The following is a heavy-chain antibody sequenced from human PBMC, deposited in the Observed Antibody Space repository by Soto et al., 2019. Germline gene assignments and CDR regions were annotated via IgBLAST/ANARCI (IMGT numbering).Heavy chain of an antibody. D-gene: IGHD4-17*01. CDR3: ARQVGDYYFDY. CDR2: IFFNGSP. Sequence: SETLSLTFSAPGGFIRSTNYYWAWIRQPPGKGLEWIGSIFFNGSPDHNPSLQSRVTILVDTSKNQFSLKLSSVTAADTAVYFCARQVGDYYFDYWGPGALVTVSS. V-gene: IGHV4-39*01. J-gene: IGHJ4*02. CDR1: GGFIRSTNYY.